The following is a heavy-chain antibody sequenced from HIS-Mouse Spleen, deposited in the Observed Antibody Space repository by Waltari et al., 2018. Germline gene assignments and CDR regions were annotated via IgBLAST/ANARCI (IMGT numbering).Heavy chain of an antibody. CDR3: ARGKGSSSWYYFDY. D-gene: IGHD6-13*01. J-gene: IGHJ4*02. Sequence: QVQLQQWAAGLFTPSEPLSLTCAVYGGSFIGYYWSWIRQPPGKGLEWIGEINHSGSTNYNPSLKSRVTISVDTSKNQFSLKLSSVTAADTAVYYCARGKGSSSWYYFDYWGQGTLVTVSS. V-gene: IGHV4-34*01. CDR1: GGSFIGYY. CDR2: INHSGST.